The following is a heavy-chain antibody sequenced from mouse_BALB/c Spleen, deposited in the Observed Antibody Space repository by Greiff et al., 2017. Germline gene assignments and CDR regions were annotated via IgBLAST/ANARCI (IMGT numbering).Heavy chain of an antibody. D-gene: IGHD2-1*01. Sequence: EVQLQQSGPGLVKPSQSLSLTCTVTGYSITSDYAWNWIRQFPGNKLEWMGYISYSGSTSYNPSLKSRISITRDTSKNQFFLQLNSVTTEDTATYYCARHYGNYFDYWGQGTTLTVSS. CDR3: ARHYGNYFDY. CDR2: ISYSGST. J-gene: IGHJ2*01. CDR1: GYSITSDYA. V-gene: IGHV3-2*02.